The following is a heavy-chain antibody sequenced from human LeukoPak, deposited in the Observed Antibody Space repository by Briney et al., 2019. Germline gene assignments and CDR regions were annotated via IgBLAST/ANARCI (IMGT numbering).Heavy chain of an antibody. CDR1: GFTFTTYA. CDR3: AKESWLDSTISDY. D-gene: IGHD3-9*01. V-gene: IGHV3-30*04. J-gene: IGHJ4*02. CDR2: ISNDGTNK. Sequence: AGKSLRLSCAASGFTFTTYAVHWVRQAPGKGLEWVAVISNDGTNKFYADSVKGRFTISRDNSKNTLYLQMNSLRAEDTAVYYCAKESWLDSTISDYWGQGTLVTVSS.